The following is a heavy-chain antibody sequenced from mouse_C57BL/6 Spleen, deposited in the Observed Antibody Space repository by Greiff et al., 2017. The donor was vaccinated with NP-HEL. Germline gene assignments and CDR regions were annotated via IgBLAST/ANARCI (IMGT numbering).Heavy chain of an antibody. CDR1: GYTFTSYW. CDR2: IHPNSGST. Sequence: QVQLKQPGAELVKPGASVKLSCKASGYTFTSYWMHWVKQRPGQGLEWIGMIHPNSGSTNYNEKFKSKATLTVDKSSSTAYMQLSSLTSEDSAVYYCASYYGSSFAYWGQGTLVTVSA. CDR3: ASYYGSSFAY. V-gene: IGHV1-64*01. D-gene: IGHD1-1*01. J-gene: IGHJ3*01.